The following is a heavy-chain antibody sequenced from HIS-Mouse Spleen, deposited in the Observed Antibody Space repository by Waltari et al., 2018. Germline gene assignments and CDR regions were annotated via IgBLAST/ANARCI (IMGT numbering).Heavy chain of an antibody. CDR1: GFSFSTYW. J-gene: IGHJ4*02. V-gene: IGHV3-7*01. CDR3: AREGDSGSYFDY. Sequence: EVQLVESGGGLVQPGGSLSLSCGASGFSFSTYWMDWVRQALGEGLEWVANIKQDGSEKYYVDSVKGRFTISRDNAKNSLYLQMNSLRAEDTAVYYCAREGDSGSYFDYWGQGTLVTVSS. D-gene: IGHD1-26*01. CDR2: IKQDGSEK.